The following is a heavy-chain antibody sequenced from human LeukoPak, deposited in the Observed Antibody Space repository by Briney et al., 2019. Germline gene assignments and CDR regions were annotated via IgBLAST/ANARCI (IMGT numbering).Heavy chain of an antibody. D-gene: IGHD3-3*01. V-gene: IGHV3-23*01. Sequence: PGGSLRLSCAASGFTFSSYAMSWVRQAPGKGLEWVSAISGSGGSTYYADSVKGRFTISRDNSKNTLYLQMNSLRAEDTAVYYCARYRITIFGVVIPFDYWGQGTLVTVSS. J-gene: IGHJ4*02. CDR1: GFTFSSYA. CDR3: ARYRITIFGVVIPFDY. CDR2: ISGSGGST.